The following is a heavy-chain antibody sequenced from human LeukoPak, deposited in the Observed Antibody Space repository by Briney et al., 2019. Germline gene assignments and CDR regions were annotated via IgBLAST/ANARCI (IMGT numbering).Heavy chain of an antibody. CDR3: ARGWLVWFGEFSSYFGY. D-gene: IGHD3-10*01. Sequence: GGSLRLSCVASGFTFSNFWMSWVRQAPGKGPEWVANIKQGGDETYYLDSVKGRFTVSRDNAKNSLYLQMNTLRAEDTAVYYCARGWLVWFGEFSSYFGYWGQGTLVTVSS. J-gene: IGHJ4*02. CDR1: GFTFSNFW. V-gene: IGHV3-7*01. CDR2: IKQGGDET.